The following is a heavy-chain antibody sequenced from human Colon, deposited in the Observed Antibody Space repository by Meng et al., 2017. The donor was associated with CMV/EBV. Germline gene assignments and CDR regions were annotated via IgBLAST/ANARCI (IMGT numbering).Heavy chain of an antibody. CDR3: ARGGGTYDRHAFDP. Sequence: SVKVSCKASGGTLSSYAFSWVRQAPGQGLEWMGEIIPILGTTKYAPKFQDRVTITTDESTYTVYMDLTSLTSEDTALYYCARGGGTYDRHAFDPWGQGTLVTVSS. J-gene: IGHJ5*02. D-gene: IGHD3-3*01. CDR2: IIPILGTT. CDR1: GGTLSSYA. V-gene: IGHV1-69*05.